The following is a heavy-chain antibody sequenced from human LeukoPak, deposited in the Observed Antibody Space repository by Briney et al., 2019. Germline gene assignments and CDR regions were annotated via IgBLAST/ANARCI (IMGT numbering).Heavy chain of an antibody. D-gene: IGHD6-19*01. J-gene: IGHJ4*02. CDR3: ARVRPWGTVAGSYNDY. CDR2: ISSNGGST. Sequence: PGGSLRLSCAASGFSFSSYAMHWVRQAPGKGLEYVSAISSNGGSTYYATPVKGRFTISRDNSKNTLYLQMGGLRAEDTAVYYCARVRPWGTVAGSYNDYWGQGTLVTVSS. V-gene: IGHV3-64*01. CDR1: GFSFSSYA.